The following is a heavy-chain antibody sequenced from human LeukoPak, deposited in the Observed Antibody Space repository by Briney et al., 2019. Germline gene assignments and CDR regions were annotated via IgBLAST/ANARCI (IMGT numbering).Heavy chain of an antibody. V-gene: IGHV3-7*03. J-gene: IGHJ6*02. Sequence: GGSLRLSCAASGFTFNNYWMTWVRQAPGKGLEWVANINQDGSEKYYVDSVKGRFTISRDNAKNSLYLHMNSLRAEDTALYHCARNNGMDVWGQGTTVIVSS. CDR2: INQDGSEK. CDR3: ARNNGMDV. CDR1: GFTFNNYW.